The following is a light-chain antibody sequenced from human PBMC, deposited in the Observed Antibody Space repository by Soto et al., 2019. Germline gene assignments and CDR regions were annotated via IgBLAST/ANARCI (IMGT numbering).Light chain of an antibody. CDR2: GGS. CDR3: QLYRT. J-gene: IGKJ1*01. V-gene: IGKV3-20*01. Sequence: EIVLTQSPGTLSLSPGDSATLSCRASQSFKSTYLAWYHHKPGQAPKLLIHGGSTRATGISDRFSGSGSGTDFTLTISRLEPEDFAVYYCQLYRTFGQGTKVDIK. CDR1: QSFKSTY.